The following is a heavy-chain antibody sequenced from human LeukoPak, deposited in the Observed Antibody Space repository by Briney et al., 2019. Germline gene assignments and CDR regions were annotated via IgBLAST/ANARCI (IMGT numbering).Heavy chain of an antibody. V-gene: IGHV3-23*01. Sequence: GGSLRLSCAPSGFTYSSHAMSWVPPATERGLEWVSAISGSGGSTYYADSVKGRFTISRDNSKNTLYLQMNSLRAEDTAVYYCANSEARDYWGQGTLVTVSS. CDR2: ISGSGGST. CDR3: ANSEARDY. J-gene: IGHJ4*02. CDR1: GFTYSSHA.